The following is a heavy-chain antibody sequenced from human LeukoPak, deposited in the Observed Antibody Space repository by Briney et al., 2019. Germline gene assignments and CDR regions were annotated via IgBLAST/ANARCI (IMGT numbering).Heavy chain of an antibody. D-gene: IGHD3-22*01. Sequence: GSLRLSCAASGFTVSSNYMSWVRQAPGKGLEWVSVIYSGGSTYYADSVKGRFTVSRDNSKNTLYLQMNSLRAEDTAVYYCARVNYYLYYFDYWGQGTLVTVSS. CDR2: IYSGGST. CDR1: GFTVSSNY. J-gene: IGHJ4*02. V-gene: IGHV3-53*01. CDR3: ARVNYYLYYFDY.